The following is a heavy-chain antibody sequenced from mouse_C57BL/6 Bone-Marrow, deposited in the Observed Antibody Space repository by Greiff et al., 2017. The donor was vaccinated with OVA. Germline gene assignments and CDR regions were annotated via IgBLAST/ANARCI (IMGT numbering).Heavy chain of an antibody. CDR2: IYWDDDK. CDR1: GFSLSTSGMG. Sequence: QVTLKESGPGILQSSQTLSLTCSFSGFSLSTSGMGVSWIRQPSGKGLEWLAHIYWDDDKRYNPSLKSRLTISKDTSRNQVFLKITSVDTADTATYYCARLIYYDYPYWYFDVWGTGTTVTVSS. CDR3: ARLIYYDYPYWYFDV. D-gene: IGHD2-4*01. J-gene: IGHJ1*03. V-gene: IGHV8-12*01.